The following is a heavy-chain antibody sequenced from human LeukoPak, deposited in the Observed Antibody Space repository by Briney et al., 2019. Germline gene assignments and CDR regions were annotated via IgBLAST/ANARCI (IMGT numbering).Heavy chain of an antibody. J-gene: IGHJ3*02. V-gene: IGHV1-2*02. CDR2: INPNSGGT. CDR1: GYTFTGYY. D-gene: IGHD3-22*01. CDR3: ARVKEQWLGSFGAFDI. Sequence: GASVKVSCKASGYTFTGYYMHWVRQAPGQGLEWMGWINPNSGGTNYAQKFQGRVTMTRDTSISTAYMELSRLRSDDTAVYYCARVKEQWLGSFGAFDIWGQGTMVTVSS.